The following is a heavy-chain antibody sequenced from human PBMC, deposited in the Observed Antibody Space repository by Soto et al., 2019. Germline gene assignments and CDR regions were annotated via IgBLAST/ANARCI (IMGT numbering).Heavy chain of an antibody. V-gene: IGHV4-30-4*01. CDR3: ARLLPSGGAFDI. D-gene: IGHD3-16*01. CDR1: GGSISSGDYY. Sequence: EQLQESGPELVKPSQTLSLTCTVSGGSISSGDYYWSWIRQPPGKGLEWVGYIYYSGNTYYNPSLKSRFTISVDTSTNHFFLKVNSVTAADTAVYYCARLLPSGGAFDIWGQVPMVTVSS. J-gene: IGHJ3*02. CDR2: IYYSGNT.